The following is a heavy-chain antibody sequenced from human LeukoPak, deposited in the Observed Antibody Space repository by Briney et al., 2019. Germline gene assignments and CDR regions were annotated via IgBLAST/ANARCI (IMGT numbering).Heavy chain of an antibody. CDR2: IYSGGST. D-gene: IGHD2-15*01. Sequence: GGSLRLSCAASGFTVSSNYMSWVRQAPGKGLEWVPVIYSGGSTYYADSVKGRFTISRDNSKNTLYLQMNSLRAEDTAVYYCARAARYCSGGSCYYDAFDIWGQGTMVTVSS. CDR1: GFTVSSNY. CDR3: ARAARYCSGGSCYYDAFDI. J-gene: IGHJ3*02. V-gene: IGHV3-53*01.